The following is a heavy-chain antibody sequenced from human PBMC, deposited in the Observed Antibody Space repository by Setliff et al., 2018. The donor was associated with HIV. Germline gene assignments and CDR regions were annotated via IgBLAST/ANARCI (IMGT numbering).Heavy chain of an antibody. D-gene: IGHD5-18*01. J-gene: IGHJ4*02. Sequence: PGGSLRLSCVASNFTFKSYAMYWVRQAPGKGPECVAVISDDGSAKYYGDSVKGRFTISRDNSKDTLYLDLNSLRAEDTAIYFCARDDGGYTFGVFFDYWGRGTPVTVSS. CDR1: NFTFKSYA. CDR3: ARDDGGYTFGVFFDY. V-gene: IGHV3-30*04. CDR2: ISDDGSAK.